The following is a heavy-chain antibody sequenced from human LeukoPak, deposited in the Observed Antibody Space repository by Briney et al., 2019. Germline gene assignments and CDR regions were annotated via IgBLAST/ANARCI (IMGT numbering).Heavy chain of an antibody. CDR2: IKTTGLTT. Sequence: GGSLRLSCAASGFNFSDYYMSWLRQAPGKGLEWISNIKTTGLTTYYADSVKGRFTISRDNAKNSLFLQMNSLRADDTAIYYCARAGQLRYMDVWGKGTAVTVSS. J-gene: IGHJ6*03. CDR1: GFNFSDYY. V-gene: IGHV3-11*04. CDR3: ARAGQLRYMDV.